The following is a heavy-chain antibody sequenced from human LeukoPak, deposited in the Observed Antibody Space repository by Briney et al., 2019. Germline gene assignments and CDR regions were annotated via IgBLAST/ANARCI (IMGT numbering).Heavy chain of an antibody. V-gene: IGHV3-23*01. D-gene: IGHD2-2*02. Sequence: GGSLRLSCAASGFTFSDYAMSWVRQAPGKGLEWVSAIGGSGGSTYYADSVKGRFTISRDDSKNTLYLQMNSLRAEDTAVYYCAKDGCTSTTCYINCWGQETLVTVSS. J-gene: IGHJ4*02. CDR3: AKDGCTSTTCYINC. CDR2: IGGSGGST. CDR1: GFTFSDYA.